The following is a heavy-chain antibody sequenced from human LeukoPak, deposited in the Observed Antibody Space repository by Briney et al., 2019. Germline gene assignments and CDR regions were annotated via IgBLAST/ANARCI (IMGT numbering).Heavy chain of an antibody. CDR1: GGSISSGGYY. J-gene: IGHJ4*02. CDR3: ASGRFHNYYDSSRYYYV. Sequence: SETLSLTCTVSGGSISSGGYYWSWIRQHPGKGLEWIGYIYYSGSTYYNPSLKSRVTISVDTSKNQFSLKLSSVTAADTAVYYCASGRFHNYYDSSRYYYVWGQGTLVTVSS. D-gene: IGHD3-22*01. CDR2: IYYSGST. V-gene: IGHV4-31*03.